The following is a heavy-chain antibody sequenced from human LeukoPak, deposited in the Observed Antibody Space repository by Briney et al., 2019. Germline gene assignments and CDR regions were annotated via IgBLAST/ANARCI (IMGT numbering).Heavy chain of an antibody. CDR1: GYTFTSYS. Sequence: ASVKVSRKASGYTFTSYSMYWVRQAPGQRLEWMGWINAGNGNTKSSQNFQDRVTFTRDTSASTAYMELSSLRSEDTAVYYCARQYYYDSSGYAFDIWGQGTMVTVSS. V-gene: IGHV1-3*01. CDR3: ARQYYYDSSGYAFDI. CDR2: INAGNGNT. J-gene: IGHJ3*02. D-gene: IGHD3-22*01.